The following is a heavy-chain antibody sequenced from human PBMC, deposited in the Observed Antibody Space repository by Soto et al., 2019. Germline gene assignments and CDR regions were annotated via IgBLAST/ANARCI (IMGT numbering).Heavy chain of an antibody. CDR2: IVTSGIT. J-gene: IGHJ3*01. CDR3: ARSPPYGDAAHDAFDF. CDR1: GFTFSSYD. D-gene: IGHD4-17*01. Sequence: EVQLVESGGGLVQPGGSLRLSCAASGFTFSSYDMHWVRQVTGKGLEWVSAIVTSGITYYPDSVKGRFTVSRDNTQNSFYLHMDSLRAEDTAVYFCARSPPYGDAAHDAFDFWGQGTVVTVSS. V-gene: IGHV3-13*04.